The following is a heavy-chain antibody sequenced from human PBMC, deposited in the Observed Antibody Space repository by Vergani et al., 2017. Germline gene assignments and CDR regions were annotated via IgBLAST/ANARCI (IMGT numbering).Heavy chain of an antibody. J-gene: IGHJ4*02. Sequence: EVQLLESGGSLKQPGGSVRLSCAASGFTFSTYAMHWVRQAPGKGLEWVSALTGGGGSTYYADSFKGRFIISRDNSRDTLCLQMNSLRPEDTATYYCVKDAGSYENFFASWGQGTLFTVSS. V-gene: IGHV3-23*01. CDR1: GFTFSTYA. D-gene: IGHD2-15*01. CDR3: VKDAGSYENFFAS. CDR2: LTGGGGST.